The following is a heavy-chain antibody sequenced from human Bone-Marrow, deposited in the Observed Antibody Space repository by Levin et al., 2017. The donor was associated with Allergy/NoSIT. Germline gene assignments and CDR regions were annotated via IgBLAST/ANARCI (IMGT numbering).Heavy chain of an antibody. V-gene: IGHV4-59*01. CDR1: GGSISNSY. CDR3: ASLGYTSSDYDYATDV. D-gene: IGHD5-12*01. CDR2: IKNSGTT. Sequence: PGGSLRLSCSVSGGSISNSYWSWIRQAPGKGLEWIGYIKNSGTTKYNPSPNSRVTITADTSKNQVSLRLTSVTAADTAVYYCASLGYTSSDYDYATDVWGQGTTVTVSS. J-gene: IGHJ6*02.